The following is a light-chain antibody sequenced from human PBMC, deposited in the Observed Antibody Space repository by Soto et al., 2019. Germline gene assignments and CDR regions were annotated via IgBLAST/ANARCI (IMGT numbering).Light chain of an antibody. CDR2: GNS. J-gene: IGLJ1*01. Sequence: QSVLTQPPSVSGAPGQRVTISCTGSSSNIGAGYDVHWYQQLPGTAPKLLIYGNSNRPSGVPDRFSGSKSGTPASLAITGLQAEDEADYYCQSYDSSLSGYVVGTGTKVTVL. CDR3: QSYDSSLSGYV. CDR1: SSNIGAGYD. V-gene: IGLV1-40*01.